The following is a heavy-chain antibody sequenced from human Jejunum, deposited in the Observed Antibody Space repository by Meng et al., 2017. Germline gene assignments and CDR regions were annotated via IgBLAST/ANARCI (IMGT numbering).Heavy chain of an antibody. V-gene: IGHV4/OR15-8*02. Sequence: ESLKISCVASGFTFSNNWMHWVRQAPGKGLEWIGTIDHTATTYYNPSLRSRVIISIDTSKRYFSLKLNSVTAADTALYFCARDHGSLNWFFYWGQGTLVTVSS. D-gene: IGHD3-9*01. CDR1: GFTFSNNW. CDR2: IDHTATT. J-gene: IGHJ4*02. CDR3: ARDHGSLNWFFY.